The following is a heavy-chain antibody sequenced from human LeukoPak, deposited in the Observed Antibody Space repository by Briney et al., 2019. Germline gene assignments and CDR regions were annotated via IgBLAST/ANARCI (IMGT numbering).Heavy chain of an antibody. V-gene: IGHV1-69*13. CDR1: GGTFSSYA. J-gene: IGHJ5*02. CDR3: ARELACIAAQCHWFDP. D-gene: IGHD6-6*01. CDR2: IIPIFGTA. Sequence: GASVKVSCKASGGTFSSYAISWVRQAPGQGLEWMGGIIPIFGTANYAQKFQGRVTITADESTSTAYMELSSLRSEDTAVYYCARELACIAAQCHWFDPWGQGTLVTVSS.